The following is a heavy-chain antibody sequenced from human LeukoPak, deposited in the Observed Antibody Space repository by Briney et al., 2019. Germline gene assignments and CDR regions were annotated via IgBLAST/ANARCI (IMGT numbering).Heavy chain of an antibody. Sequence: GGSLRLSCAASGFTFSSYGMHWVRQAPGKGLEWVAFIRYDGSNKYYADSVKGRFTISRDNSKNTLYLQMNSLRAEDTAVYYCAKRKLDWLGPVGYYYYMDVWGKGTTVTISS. V-gene: IGHV3-30*02. CDR2: IRYDGSNK. D-gene: IGHD3-9*01. CDR3: AKRKLDWLGPVGYYYYMDV. CDR1: GFTFSSYG. J-gene: IGHJ6*03.